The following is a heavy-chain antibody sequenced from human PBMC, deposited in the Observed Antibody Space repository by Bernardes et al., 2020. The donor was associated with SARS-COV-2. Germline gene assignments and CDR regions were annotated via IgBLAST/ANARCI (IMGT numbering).Heavy chain of an antibody. CDR3: ASVTWSQYDDFDI. CDR2: IYPKSGDT. Sequence: ASVKVSCRASGYTFTDHYLHWVRQAPGQGLEWMGWIYPKSGDTNYARNFQGRVTITRDTSISTAYMELKRLTFDDTAVYYCASVTWSQYDDFDIWGQGTKIAVSS. D-gene: IGHD1-26*01. V-gene: IGHV1-2*02. J-gene: IGHJ3*02. CDR1: GYTFTDHY.